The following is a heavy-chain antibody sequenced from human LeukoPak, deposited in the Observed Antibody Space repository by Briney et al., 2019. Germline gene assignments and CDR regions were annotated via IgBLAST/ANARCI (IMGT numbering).Heavy chain of an antibody. CDR1: GGSFSGYY. V-gene: IGHV4-34*01. CDR2: INHSGST. D-gene: IGHD3-22*01. J-gene: IGHJ4*02. Sequence: SETLSLTCAVYGGSFSGYYWSWIRQPPGKGLEWIGEINHSGSTNYNPSLKSRVTISVDTSKNQFSLKLSSVTAADTAVCYCARDQGWYYYDSSGYYPWDYWGQGTLVTVSS. CDR3: ARDQGWYYYDSSGYYPWDY.